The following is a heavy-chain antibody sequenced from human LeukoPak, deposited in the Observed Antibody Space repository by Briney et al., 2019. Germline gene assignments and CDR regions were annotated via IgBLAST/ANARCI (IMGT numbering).Heavy chain of an antibody. D-gene: IGHD1-1*01. CDR1: GASVSSGSYY. CDR2: IFYSART. V-gene: IGHV4-61*01. Sequence: SETLSLTCTVSGASVSSGSYYWTWIRQPPGKGLEWIVYIFYSARTNYNPSLESPVSISFHPSKHQFSLKLTSVTAADTAVYYCARDPGVTTGTYYFDSWGQGSLVTVSS. CDR3: ARDPGVTTGTYYFDS. J-gene: IGHJ4*02.